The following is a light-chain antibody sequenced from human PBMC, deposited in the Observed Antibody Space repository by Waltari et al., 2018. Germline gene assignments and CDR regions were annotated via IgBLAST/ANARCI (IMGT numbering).Light chain of an antibody. CDR1: SNAVGNSKH. Sequence: QPALTQPSSVSGSPGQSITISCTVTSNAVGNSKHVCWYQQHPGKAPKLIISEVTERPSGVSDRFSGSKSGNTASLTISGLQAEDEADYYCLSYAGSNQGVFGGGTKLTVL. V-gene: IGLV2-23*02. CDR3: LSYAGSNQGV. CDR2: EVT. J-gene: IGLJ2*01.